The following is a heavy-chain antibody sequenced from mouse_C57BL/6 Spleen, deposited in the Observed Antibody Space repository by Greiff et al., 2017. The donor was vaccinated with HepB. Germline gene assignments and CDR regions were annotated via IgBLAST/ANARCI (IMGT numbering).Heavy chain of an antibody. Sequence: QVQLQQSGAELVKPGASVKLSCKASGYTFTSYWMQWVKQRPGQGLEWIGEIDPSDSYTNYNQKFKGKATLTVDTSSSTAYMQLSSLTSEDSAVYYCARSQLRQGFDYWGQGTTLTVSS. CDR1: GYTFTSYW. D-gene: IGHD1-1*01. V-gene: IGHV1-50*01. CDR2: IDPSDSYT. J-gene: IGHJ2*01. CDR3: ARSQLRQGFDY.